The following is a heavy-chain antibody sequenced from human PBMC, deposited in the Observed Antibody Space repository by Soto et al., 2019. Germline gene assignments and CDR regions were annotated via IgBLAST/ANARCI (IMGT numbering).Heavy chain of an antibody. Sequence: PSETLSLTCIVSGGSISSGDYYWSWIRQHPGKGLECIGYIYYSGSTYYNPSLKSRVTISVDTSKNQFSLKLSSVTAADTAVYYCARGSRRVLRFLEWLSDFDYWGRGTLVTVSS. J-gene: IGHJ4*02. CDR3: ARGSRRVLRFLEWLSDFDY. CDR2: IYYSGST. CDR1: GGSISSGDYY. V-gene: IGHV4-31*03. D-gene: IGHD3-3*01.